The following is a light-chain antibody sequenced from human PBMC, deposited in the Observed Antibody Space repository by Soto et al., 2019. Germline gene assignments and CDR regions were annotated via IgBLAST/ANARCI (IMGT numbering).Light chain of an antibody. CDR2: AAS. V-gene: IGKV1-27*01. Sequence: DIQMTQSPSSLSASVGDRVTITCRASQGISNYLAWYQQKPGKVPKLLICAASNLQSGVPSRFSGSGSGTIFTLTISSRQPEDVATDYCQKYNSAPLSFGGGTKVEIK. CDR1: QGISNY. CDR3: QKYNSAPLS. J-gene: IGKJ4*01.